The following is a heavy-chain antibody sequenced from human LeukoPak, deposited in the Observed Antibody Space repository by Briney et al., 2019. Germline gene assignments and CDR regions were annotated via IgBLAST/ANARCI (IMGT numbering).Heavy chain of an antibody. Sequence: GGSLRLSCAASGFTVSSNYMSWVRPAPGKGLEWVSVIYSGGSTYYADSVKGRFTISRDNSKNTLYLQMNSLRAEDTAVYYCAGLPPAGRYYYYYMDVWGKGTTVTVSS. CDR1: GFTVSSNY. CDR2: IYSGGST. D-gene: IGHD6-13*01. CDR3: AGLPPAGRYYYYYMDV. V-gene: IGHV3-66*02. J-gene: IGHJ6*03.